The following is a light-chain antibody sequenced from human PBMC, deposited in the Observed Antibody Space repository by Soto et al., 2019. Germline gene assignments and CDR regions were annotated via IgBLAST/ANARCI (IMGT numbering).Light chain of an antibody. CDR3: MQALQIPTT. V-gene: IGKV2-28*01. CDR2: VAS. J-gene: IGKJ5*01. Sequence: DIVMTQSPLSLPVTPGEPASISCRSSHSLLHRNGYNYLDWYLQKPGQSPQLLIYVASNRASVVPARFSGSASGTDVTLKISRVEAGDVGVYYCMQALQIPTTFGQGTRLEIK. CDR1: HSLLHRNGYNY.